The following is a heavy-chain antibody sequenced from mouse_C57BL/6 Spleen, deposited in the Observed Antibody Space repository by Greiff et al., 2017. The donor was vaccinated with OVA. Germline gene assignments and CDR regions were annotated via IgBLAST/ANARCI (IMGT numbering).Heavy chain of an antibody. V-gene: IGHV1-82*01. CDR1: GYAFSSSW. CDR3: AREGVGRPFAY. J-gene: IGHJ3*01. D-gene: IGHD4-1*01. CDR2: IYPGDGDT. Sequence: QVQLKESGPELVKPGASVKISCKASGYAFSSSWMNWVKQRPGKGLEWIGRIYPGDGDTNYNGKFKGKATLTADKSSSTAYMQLSSLTSEDSAVYFCAREGVGRPFAYWGQGTLVTVSA.